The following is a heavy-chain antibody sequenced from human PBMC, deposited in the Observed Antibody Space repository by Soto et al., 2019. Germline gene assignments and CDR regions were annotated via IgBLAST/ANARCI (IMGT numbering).Heavy chain of an antibody. D-gene: IGHD1-20*01. CDR1: GGSISSYY. J-gene: IGHJ6*02. CDR2: IYYSGST. CDR3: ARGNWNGMDV. Sequence: SETLSLTCTVSGGSISSYYWSWIRQPPGKGLEWIGYIYYSGSTNYNPSLKSRVTISVDTSKNQFSLKLSSVTAADTAVYYCARGNWNGMDVWGQGTTVTVSS. V-gene: IGHV4-59*01.